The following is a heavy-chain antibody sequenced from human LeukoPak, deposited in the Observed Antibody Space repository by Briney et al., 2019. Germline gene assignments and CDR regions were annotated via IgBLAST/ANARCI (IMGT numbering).Heavy chain of an antibody. Sequence: SETLSLTCTVSGGSISSYYWSWIRQPPGKGLEWIGYIYYSGSTNYNPSLKSRVTISVDTSKNQFSLKLSPVTAADTAVYYCARRDCSSTSCYLDYWGQGTLVTVSS. J-gene: IGHJ4*02. CDR2: IYYSGST. D-gene: IGHD2-2*01. CDR1: GGSISSYY. CDR3: ARRDCSSTSCYLDY. V-gene: IGHV4-59*08.